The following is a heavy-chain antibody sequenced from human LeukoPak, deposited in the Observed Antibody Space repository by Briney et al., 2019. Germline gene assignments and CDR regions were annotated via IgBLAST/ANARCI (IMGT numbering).Heavy chain of an antibody. CDR3: AKAGGSWNDEFDY. CDR1: XFXFXXXX. V-gene: IGHV3-30*18. CDR2: ISYDGSNK. J-gene: IGHJ4*02. Sequence: LSXXAXXFXFXXXXMHXXRQXPXXXXXXVAVISYDGSNKYYADSVKGRLTISRDNSKNTLYLQMNSLRAEDSAVYYCAKAGGSWNDEFDYWGQGTLVTVSS. D-gene: IGHD1-1*01.